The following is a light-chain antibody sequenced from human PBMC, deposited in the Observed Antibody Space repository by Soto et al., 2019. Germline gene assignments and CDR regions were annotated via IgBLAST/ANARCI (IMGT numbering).Light chain of an antibody. CDR2: DAS. J-gene: IGKJ2*01. CDR3: QQYYTYPNT. V-gene: IGKV1-8*01. CDR1: QTISNY. Sequence: AIRMTQSPSSFSASTGDRVTITCRASQTISNYLAWYQQKPGKAPKLLIYDASTLQSGVPSRFSGSGSGTDFTLTISRLQSEDFATYYCQQYYTYPNTFGQGTKLEIK.